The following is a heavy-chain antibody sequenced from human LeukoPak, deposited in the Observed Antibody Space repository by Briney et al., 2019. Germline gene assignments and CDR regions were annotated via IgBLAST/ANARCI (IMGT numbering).Heavy chain of an antibody. Sequence: ASVKVSCKASGYTFTSYYMHWVRQAPGQGLEWMGIINPSGGSTSYAQKFQGRVTITRNTSISTAYMELSSLRSEDTAVYYCARPSSLMDAFDIWGQGTMVTVSS. CDR2: INPSGGST. CDR3: ARPSSLMDAFDI. V-gene: IGHV1-46*01. D-gene: IGHD3-9*01. CDR1: GYTFTSYY. J-gene: IGHJ3*02.